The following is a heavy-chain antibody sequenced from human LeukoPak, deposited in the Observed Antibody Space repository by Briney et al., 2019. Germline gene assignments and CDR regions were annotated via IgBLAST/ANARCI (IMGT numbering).Heavy chain of an antibody. Sequence: ASVKVSCKASGYTFTSYYMHWVRQAPGQGLEWMGIINPSGGSTSYAQKFQGRVTMTRDTSTSTVYMELSSLRSEDTAVYYCARASRAAAGLYSFDYWGQGTLVTVSS. CDR1: GYTFTSYY. D-gene: IGHD6-13*01. J-gene: IGHJ4*02. CDR3: ARASRAAAGLYSFDY. CDR2: INPSGGST. V-gene: IGHV1-46*01.